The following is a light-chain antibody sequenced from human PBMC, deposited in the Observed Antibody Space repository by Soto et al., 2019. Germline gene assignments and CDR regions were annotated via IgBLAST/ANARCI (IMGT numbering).Light chain of an antibody. CDR3: STWDDSLNGWV. CDR2: NDD. V-gene: IGLV1-44*01. Sequence: QLVLTQPPSVSGTPGLRVNISCSGGISNIGKDTVNWYQQLPGTAPKLLMFNDDKRPSGVPDRFSGYRSGTSASLAISGLQSDDEAVYFCSTWDDSLNGWVFGGGTKVTVL. J-gene: IGLJ3*02. CDR1: ISNIGKDT.